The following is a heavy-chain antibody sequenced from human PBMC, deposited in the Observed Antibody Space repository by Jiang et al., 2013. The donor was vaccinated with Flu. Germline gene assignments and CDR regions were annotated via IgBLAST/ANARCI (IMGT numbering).Heavy chain of an antibody. J-gene: IGHJ4*02. CDR2: IYYSGSA. D-gene: IGHD5-12*01. CDR3: ARAQKYSGFELPYFDY. Sequence: PGLVKPSETLSLTCSVSGDSISSGNYYWGWIRQPPGKRLEWIGGIYYSGSAYYNPSLSSRVAMSVDTSKKQLSLRLTSLTAADTAVYFCARAQKYSGFELPYFDYWGQGILVTVSS. V-gene: IGHV4-39*07. CDR1: GDSISSGNYY.